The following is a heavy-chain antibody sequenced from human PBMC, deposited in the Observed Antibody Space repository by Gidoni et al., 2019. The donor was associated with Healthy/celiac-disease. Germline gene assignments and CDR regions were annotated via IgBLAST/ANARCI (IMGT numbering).Heavy chain of an antibody. CDR1: GFTVSSNY. CDR3: ASEYCTNGVCYKTYGMDV. CDR2: IESGGST. D-gene: IGHD2-8*01. V-gene: IGHV3-53*01. J-gene: IGHJ6*02. Sequence: EVQLVESGGGLIQHGGSLRPSCAAAGFTVSSNYMSWFRQAPGKGLEWVSVIESGGSTYYADSVKGRFTIPRDNSKNTLYLHMNSLRAEDTAVYYCASEYCTNGVCYKTYGMDVWGQGTTVTVSS.